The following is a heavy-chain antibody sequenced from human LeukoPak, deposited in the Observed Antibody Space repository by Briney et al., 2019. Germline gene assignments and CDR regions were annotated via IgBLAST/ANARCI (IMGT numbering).Heavy chain of an antibody. V-gene: IGHV3-23*01. D-gene: IGHD1-1*01. J-gene: IGHJ4*02. CDR2: ISGSGSTI. CDR3: ARATTGTTGDFDY. Sequence: GGSLRLSCAASGFTFSSYAMSWVRQAPGKGLEWVSAISGSGSTIYYADSVKGRFTISRDNAKNSLYLQMNSLRAEDTAVYYCARATTGTTGDFDYWGQGTLVTVSS. CDR1: GFTFSSYA.